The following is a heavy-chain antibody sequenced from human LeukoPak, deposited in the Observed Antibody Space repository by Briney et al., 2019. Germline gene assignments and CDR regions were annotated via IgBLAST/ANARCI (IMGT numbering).Heavy chain of an antibody. CDR2: IIPILGIA. Sequence: ASVKVSCKASGGTFISYAISWVRQAPGQGLEWMGRIIPILGIANYAQKVQGRVTITADKSTSTAYMELSSLRSEDTAVYYCARDIGGIAVAANHLDLFDYWGQGTLVTVSS. J-gene: IGHJ4*02. CDR1: GGTFISYA. V-gene: IGHV1-69*04. CDR3: ARDIGGIAVAANHLDLFDY. D-gene: IGHD6-19*01.